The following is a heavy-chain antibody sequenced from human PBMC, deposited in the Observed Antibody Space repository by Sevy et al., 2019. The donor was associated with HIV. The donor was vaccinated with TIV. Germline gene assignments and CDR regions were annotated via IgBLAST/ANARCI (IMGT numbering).Heavy chain of an antibody. D-gene: IGHD3-10*02. CDR2: FSFGCGKI. Sequence: GGSLRLSCAASGFTFSSYAMSWVHQAPGKGLEWVSTFSFGCGKINYADSVKGRFTISRDNSKNTLYLQMHSLRAEDTAVYYCVSEGCSKPHDYWGQGTLVTVSS. V-gene: IGHV3-23*01. CDR3: VSEGCSKPHDY. CDR1: GFTFSSYA. J-gene: IGHJ4*02.